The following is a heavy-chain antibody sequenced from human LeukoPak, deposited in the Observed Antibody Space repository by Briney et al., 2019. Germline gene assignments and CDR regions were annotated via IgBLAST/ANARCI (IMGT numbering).Heavy chain of an antibody. D-gene: IGHD2-21*02. Sequence: QPGGSLRLSCAASGFSLSSYAMHWVRQAPGKGVEWVAIISYDGSKEYYGDSVKGRFTISRDNSKNTVYLQMNSLRAEDTAVYYCASGGHIVVVTSGVLAEYFQHWGQGTLVTVSS. CDR1: GFSLSSYA. CDR3: ASGGHIVVVTSGVLAEYFQH. J-gene: IGHJ1*01. V-gene: IGHV3-30-3*01. CDR2: ISYDGSKE.